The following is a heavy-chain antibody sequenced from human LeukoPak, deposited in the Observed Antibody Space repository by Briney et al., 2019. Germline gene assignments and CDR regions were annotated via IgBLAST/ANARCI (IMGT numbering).Heavy chain of an antibody. J-gene: IGHJ4*02. CDR3: ARDQGRIAAAGNYLSSGY. Sequence: GRSLRLSCAASGFTLTSYTMHWVRQAPGKGLEWVAVISSDGSSKYYADSVKGRFTISRDNSKNTLYLQMNSLRTEDTAVYYCARDQGRIAAAGNYLSSGYWGQGTLVTVSS. CDR1: GFTLTSYT. CDR2: ISSDGSSK. V-gene: IGHV3-30-3*01. D-gene: IGHD6-13*01.